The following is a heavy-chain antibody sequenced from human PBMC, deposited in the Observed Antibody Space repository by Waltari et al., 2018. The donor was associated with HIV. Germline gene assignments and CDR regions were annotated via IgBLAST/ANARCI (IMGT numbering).Heavy chain of an antibody. D-gene: IGHD3-10*01. J-gene: IGHJ4*02. V-gene: IGHV3-53*01. CDR2: IYSGGSA. CDR1: GFTVSRNY. CDR3: ARGTSYYGSYYFDY. Sequence: EVQLVESGGGLIQPGGSLRLSCAASGFTVSRNYMSWVRQAPGKGLEWVSVIYSGGSAFYADSVKGRFTISSDNSKNTLYLQMNSLRAEDTAVYYCARGTSYYGSYYFDYWGQGTLVTVSS.